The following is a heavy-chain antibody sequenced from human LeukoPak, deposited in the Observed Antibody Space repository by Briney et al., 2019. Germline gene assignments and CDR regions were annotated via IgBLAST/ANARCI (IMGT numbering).Heavy chain of an antibody. D-gene: IGHD3-22*01. J-gene: IGHJ4*02. CDR1: GFTFSSYA. Sequence: GGSLRLSCAASGFTFSSYAMSWVRQAPGKGLEWVSAISGSGGSTYYADSLKGRFTISRDNSKNTLYLQRNSLRAEDTAVYYCAKVYYDSSGLSPIDYWGQGTLVTVSS. V-gene: IGHV3-23*01. CDR3: AKVYYDSSGLSPIDY. CDR2: ISGSGGST.